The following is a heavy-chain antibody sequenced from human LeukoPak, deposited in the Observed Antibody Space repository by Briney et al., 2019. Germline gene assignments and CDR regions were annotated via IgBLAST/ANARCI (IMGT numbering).Heavy chain of an antibody. D-gene: IGHD3-22*01. Sequence: GESLKISCKGSGYSFTSYWIGWVRQMPGKGLEWMGIIYPGDSDTRYSPSFQGQVTISAGKSISTAYLQWSSLKASDTAMYYCARGGGYYDSSGPLGAFDIWGQGTMVTVSS. CDR2: IYPGDSDT. J-gene: IGHJ3*02. CDR3: ARGGGYYDSSGPLGAFDI. CDR1: GYSFTSYW. V-gene: IGHV5-51*01.